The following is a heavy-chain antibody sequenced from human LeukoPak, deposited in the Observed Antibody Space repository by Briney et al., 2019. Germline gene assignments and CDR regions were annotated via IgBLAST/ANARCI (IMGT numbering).Heavy chain of an antibody. V-gene: IGHV4-38-2*01. CDR1: GYSISSGYS. Sequence: PSETLSLTCAVSGYSISSGYSWDWIRQSPGKGLEWIGNIYSSGSTYYNPSLKSRVTISVDTSKNQFSLSLSSVTAADTAVYYCARRKTLFCYFDYWGQGTLVTVSS. D-gene: IGHD2/OR15-2a*01. CDR2: IYSSGST. CDR3: ARRKTLFCYFDY. J-gene: IGHJ4*02.